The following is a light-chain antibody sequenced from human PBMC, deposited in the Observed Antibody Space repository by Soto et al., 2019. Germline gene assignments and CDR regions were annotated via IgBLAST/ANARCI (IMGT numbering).Light chain of an antibody. V-gene: IGKV3-15*01. CDR1: QSVSSN. CDR2: SAS. J-gene: IGKJ2*01. Sequence: EIVMTQSPATLSVSPGETVTLSCRASQSVSSNLAWYQQKPGQAPRLLMYSASTRATGIPARFSGSGSGTEFTLAISSLQSEDFAVYYCQQYVKWPPTFTFGQGTKLEIK. CDR3: QQYVKWPPTFT.